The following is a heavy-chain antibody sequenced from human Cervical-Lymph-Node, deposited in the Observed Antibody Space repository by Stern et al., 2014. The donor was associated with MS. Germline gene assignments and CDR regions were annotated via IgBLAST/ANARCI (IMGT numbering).Heavy chain of an antibody. D-gene: IGHD3-9*01. V-gene: IGHV5-51*01. CDR3: ARTTGNYIDY. CDR2: TYPGDSDT. CDR1: GYNLPLYW. J-gene: IGHJ4*02. Sequence: EVQLVESGAEVQKPGETLNISCKGSGYNLPLYWMAWVRQMPGKGLEWMGITYPGDSDTRYSPSFRGQVTISVDKSTSTAYLQWTSVKASDSAMYYCARTTGNYIDYWGQGTLVTVSS.